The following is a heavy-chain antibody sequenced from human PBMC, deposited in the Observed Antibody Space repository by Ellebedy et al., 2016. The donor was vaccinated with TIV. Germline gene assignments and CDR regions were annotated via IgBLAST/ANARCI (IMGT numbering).Heavy chain of an antibody. J-gene: IGHJ6*02. Sequence: SETLSLXXAVSGGSISSSNWWSWVRQPPGKGLEWIGEIYHSGSTNYNPSLKSRVTISVDKSKNQFSLKLSSVTAADTAVYYCARVPILGYCSGGSCYSYYYYGMDVWGQGTTVTVSS. D-gene: IGHD2-15*01. CDR2: IYHSGST. V-gene: IGHV4-4*02. CDR1: GGSISSSNW. CDR3: ARVPILGYCSGGSCYSYYYYGMDV.